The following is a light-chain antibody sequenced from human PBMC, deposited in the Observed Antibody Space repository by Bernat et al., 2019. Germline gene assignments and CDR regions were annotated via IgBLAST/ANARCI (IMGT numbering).Light chain of an antibody. CDR3: SSYAGSSIYV. Sequence: QSALTQAPSASGSLGQSVTISCTGTNSDIGAYDYVSWYQQHPGKAPKPMIYDVTKRPSGVPDRFSGSKSGNTASLTVSGLQAEDEADYYCSSYAGSSIYVFGTGTRVTIL. CDR2: DVT. J-gene: IGLJ1*01. CDR1: NSDIGAYDY. V-gene: IGLV2-8*01.